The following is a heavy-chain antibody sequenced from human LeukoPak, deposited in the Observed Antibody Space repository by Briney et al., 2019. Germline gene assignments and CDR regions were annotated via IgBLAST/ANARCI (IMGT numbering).Heavy chain of an antibody. CDR2: INSGGSAI. CDR3: ARGGSYVHY. V-gene: IGHV3-48*03. J-gene: IGHJ4*02. D-gene: IGHD1-26*01. CDR1: GFTFNSYE. Sequence: VGSLRLSCAASGFTFNSYEMNWVRQAPGKGLEWVSYINSGGSAIYYADSVKGRFTISRDNAKNSLYLQMNSLRADDTAVYYCARGGSYVHYWGQGTLVTVSS.